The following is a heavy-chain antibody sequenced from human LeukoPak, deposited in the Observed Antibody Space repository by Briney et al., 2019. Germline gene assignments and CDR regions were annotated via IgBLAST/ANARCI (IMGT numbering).Heavy chain of an antibody. Sequence: SETLSLTCAVSGGSISSSNWWSWVRPPPGKGLEWIGEIYHSGSTNYNPSLKSRVTISVDKSKNQFSLKLSSVTAADTAVYYCARAGAVAGTVSGFDYWGQGTLVTVSS. J-gene: IGHJ4*02. CDR3: ARAGAVAGTVSGFDY. V-gene: IGHV4-4*02. CDR1: GGSISSSNW. D-gene: IGHD6-19*01. CDR2: IYHSGST.